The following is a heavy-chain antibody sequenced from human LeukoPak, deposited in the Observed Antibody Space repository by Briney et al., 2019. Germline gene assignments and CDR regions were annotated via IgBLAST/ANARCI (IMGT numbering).Heavy chain of an antibody. CDR2: MNPNSGNT. J-gene: IGHJ6*03. CDR1: GYTFTSYD. D-gene: IGHD3-22*01. Sequence: ASVKVSCKASGYTFTSYDINWVRQATGQGLEWMGWMNPNSGNTGYAQKFQGRVTLTRNTSISTTYMELSSLRSEDTAVYYCARLSGYYLGYYYYYMDVWGKGTTVTISS. V-gene: IGHV1-8*01. CDR3: ARLSGYYLGYYYYYMDV.